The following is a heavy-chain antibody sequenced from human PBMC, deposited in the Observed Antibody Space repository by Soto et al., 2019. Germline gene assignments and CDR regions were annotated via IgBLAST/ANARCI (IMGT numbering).Heavy chain of an antibody. CDR1: CDSSSSHY. J-gene: IGHJ3*02. V-gene: IGHV4-59*11. CDR2: IYDNGNT. D-gene: IGHD4-4*01. CDR3: ARSTVRHAFDI. Sequence: PSETLSLTCTVSCDSSSSHYWNWIRQPPGKGLEWIGHIYDNGNTNYNPSLRTRVTISLDTSKRQFSLRLTSVTAADTAIYFCARSTVRHAFDIWGQGTVVTVSS.